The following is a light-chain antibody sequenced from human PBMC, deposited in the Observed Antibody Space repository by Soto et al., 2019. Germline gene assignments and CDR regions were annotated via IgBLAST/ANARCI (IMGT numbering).Light chain of an antibody. Sequence: DIQMTQSPSSLSASVGDRATITCRASQSISSYLNWYQQKPGKAPKLLIYAASSLQSGVPSRFSGSGSGTDFTLTISSLQPEDFATYYCQQSYSTHITFGQGTRLE. V-gene: IGKV1-39*01. CDR3: QQSYSTHIT. CDR1: QSISSY. J-gene: IGKJ5*01. CDR2: AAS.